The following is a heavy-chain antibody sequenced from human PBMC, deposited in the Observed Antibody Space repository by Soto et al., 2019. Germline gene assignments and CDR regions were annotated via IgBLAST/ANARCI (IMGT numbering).Heavy chain of an antibody. CDR1: GFTFSSYA. CDR3: AKTGASSGYDYLPFDC. Sequence: AGGSLRLSCAASGFTFSSYAMSWVRQAPGKGLEWVSAISGSGGSTYYADSVKGRFTISRDNSKNTLYLQMNSLRAEDTAVYYCAKTGASSGYDYLPFDCWGQGTLVTAPQ. J-gene: IGHJ4*02. V-gene: IGHV3-23*01. CDR2: ISGSGGST. D-gene: IGHD5-12*01.